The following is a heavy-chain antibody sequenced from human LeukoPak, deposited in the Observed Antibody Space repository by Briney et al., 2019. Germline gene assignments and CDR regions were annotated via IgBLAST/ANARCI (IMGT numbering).Heavy chain of an antibody. CDR3: ARLKNYYGSGSPGYYYYGMDV. J-gene: IGHJ6*02. Sequence: SETLSLTCTVSGGSISSYYWSWIRQPPGKGLEWIGYIYYSGSTNYNPSLKSRVTISVDTSKNQFSLKLSSVTAADTAVYYCARLKNYYGSGSPGYYYYGMDVWGQGTTVTVSS. CDR1: GGSISSYY. CDR2: IYYSGST. D-gene: IGHD3-10*01. V-gene: IGHV4-59*08.